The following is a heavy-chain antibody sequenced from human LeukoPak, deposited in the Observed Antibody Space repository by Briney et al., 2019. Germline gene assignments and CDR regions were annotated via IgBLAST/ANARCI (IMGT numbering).Heavy chain of an antibody. CDR1: GYSFTSYW. CDR3: ARQGVGGSSWYYYYGMDV. J-gene: IGHJ6*04. CDR2: IDPSDSYT. V-gene: IGHV5-10-1*01. D-gene: IGHD6-13*01. Sequence: GASLKISCKGSGYSFTSYWISWVRQMPGKGLEWMGRIDPSDSYTNYSPSFQGHVTISADKSISTAYLQWSSLKASDTAMYYCARQGVGGSSWYYYYGMDVWGKGTTVTVSS.